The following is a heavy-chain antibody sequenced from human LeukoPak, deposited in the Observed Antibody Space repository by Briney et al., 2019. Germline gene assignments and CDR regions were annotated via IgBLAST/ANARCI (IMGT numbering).Heavy chain of an antibody. CDR1: GGTFSSYA. CDR3: ARDLFGRNTEYPRY. V-gene: IGHV1-69*04. CDR2: IIPILGIA. D-gene: IGHD3-3*01. J-gene: IGHJ4*02. Sequence: SVKVSCKASGGTFSSYAISWVRQAPGQGLEWMGRIIPILGIANYAQKFQGRVTITADKSTSTAYMELSSLRSEDTAVYYCARDLFGRNTEYPRYWGQGTLVTVSS.